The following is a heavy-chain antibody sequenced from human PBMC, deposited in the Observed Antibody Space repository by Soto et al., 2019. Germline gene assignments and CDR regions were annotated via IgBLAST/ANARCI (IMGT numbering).Heavy chain of an antibody. CDR3: ARTYYDFWSGYRNQYYFDP. D-gene: IGHD3-3*01. Sequence: SETLSLTCTVSGGSISSGGYCWSWIRQHPGKGLEWIGYIYYSGSTYYNPSLKSRVTISVDTSKNQFSLKLSSVTAADTAVYYCARTYYDFWSGYRNQYYFDPWGQGIMVTVSS. CDR2: IYYSGST. V-gene: IGHV4-31*03. J-gene: IGHJ4*02. CDR1: GGSISSGGYC.